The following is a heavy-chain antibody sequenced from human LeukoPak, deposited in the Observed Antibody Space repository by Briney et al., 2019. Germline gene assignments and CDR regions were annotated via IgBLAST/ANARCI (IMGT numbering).Heavy chain of an antibody. J-gene: IGHJ5*02. Sequence: GGSLRLSCAASEFIVSINYMTWVRQAPGKGLEWVSAIGGSGGSTYYADSVKGRFTISRDDSKNTLYLQMNSLRAEDTAVYYCAKDVRYLPFDPWGQGTLVTVSS. CDR1: EFIVSINY. CDR2: IGGSGGST. D-gene: IGHD3-9*01. CDR3: AKDVRYLPFDP. V-gene: IGHV3-23*01.